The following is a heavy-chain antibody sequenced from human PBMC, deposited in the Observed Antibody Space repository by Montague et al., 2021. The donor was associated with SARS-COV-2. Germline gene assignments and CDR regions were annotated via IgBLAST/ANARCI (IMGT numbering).Heavy chain of an antibody. CDR2: IYYSGST. CDR3: ARGMHYYDSSGYYFDY. J-gene: IGHJ4*02. D-gene: IGHD3-22*01. Sequence: SETLSLTCTVSGGSISSYYWSWIRQPPGKGLEWIGYIYYSGSTNYNPSLKSRDTISVDTSKNQFSLKLSFVTAADTAAYYCARGMHYYDSSGYYFDYWGQGTLVTVSS. CDR1: GGSISSYY. V-gene: IGHV4-59*01.